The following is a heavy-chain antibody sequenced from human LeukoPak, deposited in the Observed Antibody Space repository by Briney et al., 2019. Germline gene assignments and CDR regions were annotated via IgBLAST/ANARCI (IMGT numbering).Heavy chain of an antibody. J-gene: IGHJ4*01. CDR2: ISGSDAST. D-gene: IGHD4-17*01. CDR3: AKAADDYGDYCRNSRGLCEGDYFDY. V-gene: IGHV3-23*01. CDR1: GFTFTNYV. Sequence: QSGGSLRLSCAASGFTFTNYVMSWVRQAPGKGLEWVSAISGSDASTYYADSVKGRFTISRDNSKNTLYLQMNSLRAEDTAVYYCAKAADDYGDYCRNSRGLCEGDYFDYWGQEPWSPSPQ.